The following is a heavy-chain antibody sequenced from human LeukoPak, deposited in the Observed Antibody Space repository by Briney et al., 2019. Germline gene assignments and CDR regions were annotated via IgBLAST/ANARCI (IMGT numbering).Heavy chain of an antibody. CDR1: GFTFSNYW. J-gene: IGHJ4*02. CDR2: INPDGSTI. D-gene: IGHD4-11*01. V-gene: IGHV3-74*01. Sequence: RPGGSLRLSCAASGFTFSNYWVHWVRQAPGKGLVWVSRINPDGSTINYADSVKGRFTISRDNSKNTLYLQMNSLRAEDTAVYYCAAGSFTVTPYYFDYWGQGTLVTVSS. CDR3: AAGSFTVTPYYFDY.